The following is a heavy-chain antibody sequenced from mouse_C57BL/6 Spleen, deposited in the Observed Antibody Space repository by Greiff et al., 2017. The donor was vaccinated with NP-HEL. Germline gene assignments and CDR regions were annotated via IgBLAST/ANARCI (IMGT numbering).Heavy chain of an antibody. CDR3: ARRDYYDYDERASVFDY. V-gene: IGHV5-17*01. CDR1: GFTFSDYG. D-gene: IGHD2-4*01. J-gene: IGHJ2*01. Sequence: DVKLVESGGGLVKPGGSLKLSCAASGFTFSDYGMHWVRQAPEKGLEWVAYISSGSSTIYYADTVKGRFTISRVNAKNTLFLQMTSLRSEDTAMYYCARRDYYDYDERASVFDYWGQGTTLTVSS. CDR2: ISSGSSTI.